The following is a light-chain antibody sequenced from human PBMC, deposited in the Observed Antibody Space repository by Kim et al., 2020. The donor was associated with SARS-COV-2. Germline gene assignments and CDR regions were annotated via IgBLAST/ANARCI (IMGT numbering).Light chain of an antibody. CDR1: SSDVGGYNY. J-gene: IGLJ1*01. CDR2: DVT. V-gene: IGLV2-11*01. Sequence: GESVTMSYTGTSSDVGGYNYVSWYQQHPGKAPKLMIYDVTKRPSGVPDRFSGSKSGNTASLTISGLQAEGEADYYCCSYAGIYTYVFGTGTKVTVL. CDR3: CSYAGIYTYV.